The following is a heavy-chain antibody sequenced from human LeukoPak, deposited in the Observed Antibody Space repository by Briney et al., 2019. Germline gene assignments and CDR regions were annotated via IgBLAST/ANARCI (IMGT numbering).Heavy chain of an antibody. V-gene: IGHV1-69*13. Sequence: SVKVSCKASGGTFSSYAISWVRQAPGQGLEWMGGIIPIFGTANYAQKFQGRVTITADESTSTAYMELSSLRSEDTAVYYCARVTREVGARAFDIWGQGTMVTVSS. CDR2: IIPIFGTA. J-gene: IGHJ3*02. D-gene: IGHD1-26*01. CDR1: GGTFSSYA. CDR3: ARVTREVGARAFDI.